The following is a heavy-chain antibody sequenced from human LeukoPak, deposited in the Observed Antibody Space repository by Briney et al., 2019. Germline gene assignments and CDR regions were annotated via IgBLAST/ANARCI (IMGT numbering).Heavy chain of an antibody. D-gene: IGHD3-10*01. V-gene: IGHV3-30*04. CDR1: GFTFSNYA. CDR2: ISYGGSNK. J-gene: IGHJ4*02. CDR3: AKDHFPYGSGSYRTHFDY. Sequence: PGGSLRLSCVASGFTFSNYAMHWVRQAPGKGLEWVAVISYGGSNKYYADSVKGRFTISRDNSKNTLYLQMISLRAEDTAVYYCAKDHFPYGSGSYRTHFDYWGQGTLVTVSS.